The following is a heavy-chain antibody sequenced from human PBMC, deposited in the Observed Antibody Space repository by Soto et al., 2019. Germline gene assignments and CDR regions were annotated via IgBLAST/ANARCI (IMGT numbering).Heavy chain of an antibody. Sequence: ASVKVSCKASGYTFTSYGISWVRQAPGQGLEWMGWISAYNGNTNYAQKLQGRDTMTTDTSTSTAYMELRSLRSDDTAVYYCARDRDIVVVPAAISNYYYGMDVWGQGTTVTVSS. CDR1: GYTFTSYG. D-gene: IGHD2-2*02. CDR3: ARDRDIVVVPAAISNYYYGMDV. V-gene: IGHV1-18*04. J-gene: IGHJ6*02. CDR2: ISAYNGNT.